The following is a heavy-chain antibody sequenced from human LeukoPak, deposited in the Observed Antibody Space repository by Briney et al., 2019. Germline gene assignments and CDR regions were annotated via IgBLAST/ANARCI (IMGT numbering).Heavy chain of an antibody. J-gene: IGHJ5*01. D-gene: IGHD6-25*01. V-gene: IGHV3-66*01. Sequence: GGSLRLSCAASGFTVSSNCMTWVRQAPGKGLEWVSTIYRDDRTFYADSVKDRFTISGDNSKKTLFLQMNSLRAEDTAVYYCARDLGSDVDSWGHGALVTVSS. CDR1: GFTVSSNC. CDR2: IYRDDRT. CDR3: ARDLGSDVDS.